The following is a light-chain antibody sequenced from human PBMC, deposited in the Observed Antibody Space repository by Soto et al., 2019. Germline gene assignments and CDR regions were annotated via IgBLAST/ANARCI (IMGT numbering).Light chain of an antibody. CDR1: QGISSY. J-gene: IGKJ2*01. V-gene: IGKV1-8*01. CDR2: AAS. CDR3: QQYYSYPPYT. Sequence: AIRMTQSPSSLSASTGDRVTITCRASQGISSYLAGYQQKPGKAPKLLIYAASTLKGGVPSRFSGSGSGTDFTLTISCLRSEDFATYYCQQYYSYPPYTFGQGTKLEIK.